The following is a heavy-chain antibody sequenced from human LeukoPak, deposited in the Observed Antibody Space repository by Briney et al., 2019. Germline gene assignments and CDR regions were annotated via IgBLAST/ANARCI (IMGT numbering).Heavy chain of an antibody. V-gene: IGHV3-30*04. Sequence: GGSLRLSCAASGFTFSSYAMHWVRQAPGKGLEWVAVISYDGSNKYYADSVKGRFTISRDNSKNTLYLQMNSPRPEDTAVYYYARESVPYYYYGMDVWGQGTTVTVSS. J-gene: IGHJ6*02. CDR1: GFTFSSYA. CDR2: ISYDGSNK. CDR3: ARESVPYYYYGMDV.